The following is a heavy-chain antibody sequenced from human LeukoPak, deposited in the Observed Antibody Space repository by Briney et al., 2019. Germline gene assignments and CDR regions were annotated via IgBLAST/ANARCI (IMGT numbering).Heavy chain of an antibody. J-gene: IGHJ4*02. CDR1: GFTFSSYE. V-gene: IGHV3-48*03. CDR2: ISSSGTAI. Sequence: GGSLRLSCAASGFTFSSYEMNWVRQAPGKGLEWVSYISSSGTAIYYADSVKGRFTISRDNAKNPLYLQMNSLRAEDTAVYYCARESPSYGGNVFDYWGQGTLVTVSS. D-gene: IGHD4-23*01. CDR3: ARESPSYGGNVFDY.